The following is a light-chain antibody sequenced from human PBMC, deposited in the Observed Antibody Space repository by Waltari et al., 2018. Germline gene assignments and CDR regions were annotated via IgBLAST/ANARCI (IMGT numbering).Light chain of an antibody. Sequence: DIQMTQSPPTLSASVGDRVTITCRASQSISIWLAWYQQIPGKAPKRLIYKASSLDTGVPSRFSGSASVTEFTLTISSLQPDDFGTYYCQQYSTFPLSFGGGTTVDIK. J-gene: IGKJ4*01. CDR1: QSISIW. V-gene: IGKV1-5*03. CDR2: KAS. CDR3: QQYSTFPLS.